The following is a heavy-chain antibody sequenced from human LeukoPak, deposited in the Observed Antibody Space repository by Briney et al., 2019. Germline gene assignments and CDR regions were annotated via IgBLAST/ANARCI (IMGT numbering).Heavy chain of an antibody. V-gene: IGHV3-21*01. CDR1: GFTFSSYS. CDR2: ISSSTSYI. D-gene: IGHD4-17*01. J-gene: IGHJ4*02. Sequence: GGSLRLSCAASGFTFSSYSMNWVRQAPGKGLEWVSSISSSTSYIYYADSVKGRFTISRDNAKNSLCLQMNSLRAEDTAVYYCARAYYGDYSLFDNWGQGTLVTVSS. CDR3: ARAYYGDYSLFDN.